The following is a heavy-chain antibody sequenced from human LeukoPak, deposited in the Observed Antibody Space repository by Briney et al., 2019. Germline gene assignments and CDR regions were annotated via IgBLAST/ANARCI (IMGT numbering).Heavy chain of an antibody. J-gene: IGHJ4*02. CDR3: AGGYCSGGSCYYPFDY. Sequence: SETLSLTCTVSGGSISSYYWSWIRQPPGKGLEWIGYIYYSGSTNYNPSLKSRVTISVDTSKNQFPLKLSSVTAADTAVYYCAGGYCSGGSCYYPFDYWGQGTLVTVSS. CDR1: GGSISSYY. V-gene: IGHV4-59*01. CDR2: IYYSGST. D-gene: IGHD2-15*01.